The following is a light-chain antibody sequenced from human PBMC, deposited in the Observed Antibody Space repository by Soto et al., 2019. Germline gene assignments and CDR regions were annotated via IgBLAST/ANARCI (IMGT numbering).Light chain of an antibody. CDR2: AAS. CDR1: QDIRNF. J-gene: IGKJ3*01. Sequence: DIQMTQSPTSLSASVGDRVTITCRASQDIRNFVAWYQQKPGKAPKLLIYAASTLQSGVPSRFSGSGSGTDCTLTINSLHPEDVATYSCQKYSSVPVFGPGTKVEIK. CDR3: QKYSSVPV. V-gene: IGKV1-27*01.